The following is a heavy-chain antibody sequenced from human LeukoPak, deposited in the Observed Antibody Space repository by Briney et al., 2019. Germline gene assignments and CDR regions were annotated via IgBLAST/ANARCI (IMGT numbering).Heavy chain of an antibody. CDR1: GGTFSSYA. Sequence: SVKVSCKASGGTFSSYAISWVRQAPGQGLEWMGGIIPIFGTANYAQKFQGRVSITADESTSTVYMELNSLKSEDTAVHYCARGWDYDSGGRPTAYVYWGQGTLVTVSS. V-gene: IGHV1-69*01. J-gene: IGHJ4*02. CDR2: IIPIFGTA. D-gene: IGHD3-22*01. CDR3: ARGWDYDSGGRPTAYVY.